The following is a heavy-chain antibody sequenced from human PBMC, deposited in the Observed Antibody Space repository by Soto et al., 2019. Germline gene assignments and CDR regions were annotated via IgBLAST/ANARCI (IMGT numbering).Heavy chain of an antibody. CDR2: IYYSGST. V-gene: IGHV4-61*01. CDR1: GGSVSSGSYY. J-gene: IGHJ6*02. D-gene: IGHD3-3*01. Sequence: PSETLSLTCTVSGGSVSSGSYYWSWIRQPPGKGLEWIGYIYYSGSTNYNPSLKSRVTISVDTSKNQFSLKLSSVTAADTAVYYCARDRTYYDFWSGYPPIPHYYCYGMDVWGQGTTVTVSS. CDR3: ARDRTYYDFWSGYPPIPHYYCYGMDV.